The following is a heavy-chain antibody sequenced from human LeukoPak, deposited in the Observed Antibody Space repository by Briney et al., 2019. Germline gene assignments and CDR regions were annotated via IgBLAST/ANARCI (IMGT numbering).Heavy chain of an antibody. D-gene: IGHD6-19*01. Sequence: GGSLRLSCAASGFTFTSYSMNWVRQAPGRGLEWVSSISSSSTYIYYADSVKGRLTISRDNSRNTLYLQMNSLRADDTALYYCAKERSGGWPFDYWGPGTLVTVSS. CDR3: AKERSGGWPFDY. J-gene: IGHJ4*02. CDR1: GFTFTSYS. V-gene: IGHV3-21*04. CDR2: ISSSSTYI.